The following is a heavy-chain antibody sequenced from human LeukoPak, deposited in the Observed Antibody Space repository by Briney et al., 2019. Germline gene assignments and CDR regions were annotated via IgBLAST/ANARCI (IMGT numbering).Heavy chain of an antibody. J-gene: IGHJ4*02. CDR1: GLTFINYW. Sequence: PGGSLRLSCVGSGLTFINYWMTWVRQVPGKGLEWVANINRDGSGKYYLPPVRGRFTISKDDAKDSLYLQMDSLRPEDTAIYYCARVEYSGNGNLYWGQGTLVTVSS. D-gene: IGHD1-26*01. V-gene: IGHV3-7*01. CDR2: INRDGSGK. CDR3: ARVEYSGNGNLY.